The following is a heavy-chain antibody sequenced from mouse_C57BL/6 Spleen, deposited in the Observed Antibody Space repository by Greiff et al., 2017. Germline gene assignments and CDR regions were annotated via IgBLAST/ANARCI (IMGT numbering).Heavy chain of an antibody. CDR2: IYPGDGDT. D-gene: IGHD2-4*01. J-gene: IGHJ1*03. Sequence: QVQLQQSGAELVKPGASVKISCKASGYAFSSYWMNWVKQRPGKGLEWIGQIYPGDGDTNYNGTFKGKATLTADKSSSTAYMQLSSLTSEDSAVYFCARRGIYYDYDEYFDVWGTGTTVTVSS. CDR1: GYAFSSYW. V-gene: IGHV1-80*01. CDR3: ARRGIYYDYDEYFDV.